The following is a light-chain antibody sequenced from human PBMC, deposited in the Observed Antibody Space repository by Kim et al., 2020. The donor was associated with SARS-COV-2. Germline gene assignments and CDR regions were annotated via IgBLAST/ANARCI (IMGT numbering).Light chain of an antibody. CDR2: ENN. CDR3: QAWDSTTVI. V-gene: IGLV3-1*01. J-gene: IGLJ2*01. CDR1: KLGDKD. Sequence: SYELTQPPSMSVSPEQTASIICTGDKLGDKDACWYQQKPGQSPVLVIYENNKRPSGIPERFSGPNSGNSATLTISGTQAMDEADNYCQAWDSTTVIFGGGTQMTV.